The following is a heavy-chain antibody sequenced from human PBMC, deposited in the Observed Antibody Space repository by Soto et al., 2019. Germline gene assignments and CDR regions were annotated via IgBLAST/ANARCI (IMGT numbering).Heavy chain of an antibody. J-gene: IGHJ3*02. Sequence: QVHLVESGGGVVQPGRSLRLSGAASGFTFSNYGMHWVRQAPGKGLEWLAVMSFDGSNEYYADSVQGRLTISRDNSKNTLYLQMNSLRTEDTAVYHCAKDAAVAFDIWGQGTMVTVSS. CDR1: GFTFSNYG. V-gene: IGHV3-30*18. CDR3: AKDAAVAFDI. CDR2: MSFDGSNE. D-gene: IGHD2-15*01.